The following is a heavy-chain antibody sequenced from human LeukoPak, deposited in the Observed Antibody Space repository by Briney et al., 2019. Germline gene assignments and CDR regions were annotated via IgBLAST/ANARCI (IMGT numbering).Heavy chain of an antibody. J-gene: IGHJ4*02. V-gene: IGHV3-48*04. CDR3: ARDGGATMVRGVATYDS. Sequence: PGRSLRLSCAASGFTFSRYSMNWVRQAPGKGLEWVSYISRSSSTIHYADSVKGRFTISRDNAKSSLFLQMNSLRAEDTAVYYCARDGGATMVRGVATYDSWGQGTLVTVSS. CDR2: ISRSSSTI. D-gene: IGHD3-10*01. CDR1: GFTFSRYS.